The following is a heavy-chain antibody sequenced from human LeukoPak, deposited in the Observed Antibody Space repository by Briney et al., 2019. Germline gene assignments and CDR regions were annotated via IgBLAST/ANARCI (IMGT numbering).Heavy chain of an antibody. J-gene: IGHJ4*02. CDR3: ATVVACGGDCYSRYFDY. V-gene: IGHV1-24*01. D-gene: IGHD2-21*02. CDR1: GYTLTELS. Sequence: ASVKVSCKVSGYTLTELSMHWVRQAPGKGLEWMGGFDPEDGETIYAQKFQGRVTMTEDTSTDTAYMELSSLRSEDTAVYYCATVVACGGDCYSRYFDYWGQGTLVTVSS. CDR2: FDPEDGET.